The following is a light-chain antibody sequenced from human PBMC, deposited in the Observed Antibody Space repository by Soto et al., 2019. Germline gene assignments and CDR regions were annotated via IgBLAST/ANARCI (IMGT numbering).Light chain of an antibody. V-gene: IGLV2-14*01. CDR3: SSDTSSSTYV. Sequence: QSVLTQPASVSGSPGQSITISCTGTSSDVGGYNYVSWYQQHPGKAPKLMIYDVSNRPSGVSNRFSGSKSGNTASLTISGLQAEDDADYYCSSDTSSSTYVFGTGTKLTVL. CDR1: SSDVGGYNY. J-gene: IGLJ1*01. CDR2: DVS.